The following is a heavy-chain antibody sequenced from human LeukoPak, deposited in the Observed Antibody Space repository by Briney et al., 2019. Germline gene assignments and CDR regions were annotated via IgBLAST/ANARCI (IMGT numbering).Heavy chain of an antibody. J-gene: IGHJ6*02. V-gene: IGHV1-69*04. CDR1: RGTFSSYA. D-gene: IGHD6-25*01. Sequence: ASVTVSCKASRGTFSSYAISWVRPAPGQGLAWMGRIIPILGIANYAQKIQGRVTITADKSTSTAYMEMSSLRSEDTAVYYWARDAKSGYVQACYYYYGIDVWGQGTTVTVSS. CDR2: IIPILGIA. CDR3: ARDAKSGYVQACYYYYGIDV.